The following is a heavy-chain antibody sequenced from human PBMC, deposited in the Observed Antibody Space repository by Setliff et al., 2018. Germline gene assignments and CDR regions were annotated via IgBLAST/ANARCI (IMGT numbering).Heavy chain of an antibody. D-gene: IGHD3-22*01. Sequence: SETLSLTCTVSRGSISSSYWSWIRLPPGKGLEWIGEINHSGSANYNPSLKSRVTISLDTSKNQFSLKLSSVTAADTAVYYCARGDYYDSSAYSPDTFDIWGQGTMVTVSS. CDR2: INHSGSA. CDR1: RGSISSSY. CDR3: ARGDYYDSSAYSPDTFDI. J-gene: IGHJ3*02. V-gene: IGHV4-34*01.